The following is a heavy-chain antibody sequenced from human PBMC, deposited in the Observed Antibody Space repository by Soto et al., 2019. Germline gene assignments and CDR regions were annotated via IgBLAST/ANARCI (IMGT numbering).Heavy chain of an antibody. CDR2: ISSSGTTI. CDR3: VARIQLWNRVDF. V-gene: IGHV3-11*01. D-gene: IGHD5-18*01. CDR1: RLTFSDYY. Sequence: PVGSLRLSCAASRLTFSDYYMSWIRQAPGKGLEWLSHISSSGTTIHYADSVKGRFTISRDNAKKSLFLQMNSLRAEDTAVYYCVARIQLWNRVDFWGQGTLVTVSS. J-gene: IGHJ4*02.